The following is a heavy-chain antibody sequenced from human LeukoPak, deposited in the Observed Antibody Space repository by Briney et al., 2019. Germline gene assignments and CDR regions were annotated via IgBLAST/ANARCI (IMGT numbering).Heavy chain of an antibody. CDR1: GGPFRAFY. CDR3: ACTGGRIGGY. J-gene: IGHJ4*02. Sequence: SETLSLTCDVSGGPFRAFYWSWIRQPPGKGLEWIGEINHSGSTNYNPSLKSRVTISVDTSKNQFSLKLSSVTAADTAVYYCACTGGRIGGYWGQGTLVTVSS. CDR2: INHSGST. V-gene: IGHV4-34*01. D-gene: IGHD1-26*01.